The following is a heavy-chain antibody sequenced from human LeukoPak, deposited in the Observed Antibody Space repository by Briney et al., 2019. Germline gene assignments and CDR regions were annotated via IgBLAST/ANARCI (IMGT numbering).Heavy chain of an antibody. CDR3: ARFSSGGWFDP. J-gene: IGHJ5*02. CDR2: ISSSGSTI. V-gene: IGHV3-48*03. D-gene: IGHD2-15*01. CDR1: GFTFSSYE. Sequence: GGSLRLSCAASGFTFSSYEMNWVRQAPGKGLEWVSYISSSGSTIYYADSVKGRFTISRDNAKNTLYLQMNSLRAEDTAVYYCARFSSGGWFDPWGQGTLVTVSS.